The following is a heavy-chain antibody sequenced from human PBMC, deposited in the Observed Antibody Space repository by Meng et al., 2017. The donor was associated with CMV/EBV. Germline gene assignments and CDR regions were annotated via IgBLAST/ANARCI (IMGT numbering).Heavy chain of an antibody. CDR2: ISGSAGST. D-gene: IGHD4-17*01. J-gene: IGHJ4*02. CDR3: AKDDYGDYAGVFDY. CDR1: GFTFSTYA. Sequence: ASGFTFSTYAMGWVRQAPGKGLEWVSGISGSAGSTYYADSVKGRFAISRDNSKNTLYLQMNSLRAEDTAVYYCAKDDYGDYAGVFDYWGQGTLVTVSS. V-gene: IGHV3-23*01.